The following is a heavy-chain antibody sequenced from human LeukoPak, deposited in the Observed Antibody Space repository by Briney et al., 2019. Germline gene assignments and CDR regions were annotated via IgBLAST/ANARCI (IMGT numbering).Heavy chain of an antibody. J-gene: IGHJ5*02. V-gene: IGHV3-43*02. CDR3: AKDSLFWSGYYWNWFDH. CDR1: GFTFDDYA. Sequence: GGSLRLSCAASGFTFDDYAMHWVRQAPGKGLEWVSLVSGDGGSTYYADSVKGRFTIYRDNSKNSLYLQMNSLRTEDTALYYCAKDSLFWSGYYWNWFDHWGQGTLVTVSS. CDR2: VSGDGGST. D-gene: IGHD3-3*01.